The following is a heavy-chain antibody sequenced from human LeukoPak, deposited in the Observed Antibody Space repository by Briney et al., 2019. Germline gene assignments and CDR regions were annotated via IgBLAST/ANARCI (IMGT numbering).Heavy chain of an antibody. CDR1: GFTFSSYW. V-gene: IGHV3-74*01. D-gene: IGHD3-22*01. J-gene: IGHJ4*02. Sequence: GGSLRLSCAASGFTFSSYWMHWVRQAPGKGLVWVSRINSDGSSTSYADSVKGRFTISRDNAKNSLYLQMNSLRAEDTAVYYCARAYYDSSGYCIPFDYWGQGTLVTVSS. CDR2: INSDGSST. CDR3: ARAYYDSSGYCIPFDY.